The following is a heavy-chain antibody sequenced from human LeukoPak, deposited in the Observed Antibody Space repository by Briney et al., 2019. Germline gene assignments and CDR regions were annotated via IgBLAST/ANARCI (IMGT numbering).Heavy chain of an antibody. CDR1: GFTVSSSY. V-gene: IGHV3-66*02. CDR3: ARDPNYYDSSAA. D-gene: IGHD3-22*01. CDR2: IYSGGST. J-gene: IGHJ5*02. Sequence: GGSLRLSCAASGFTVSSSYMSCVRQAPGKGLDWVSIIYSGGSTYYADSVKGRFTISRDNSKNTLYLQMNSLRAEDTAVYYCARDPNYYDSSAAWGQGTLVTVSS.